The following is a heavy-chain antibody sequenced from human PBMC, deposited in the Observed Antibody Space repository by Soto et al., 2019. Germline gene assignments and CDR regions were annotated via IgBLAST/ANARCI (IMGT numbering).Heavy chain of an antibody. CDR3: VRENLWSGWD. Sequence: EVQLVESGGGLVQPGGSLRLSCAASGFTFSSSWMHWVRQVPGKGLVWVSRIKNDGSSTNYADSVKGRFTISIDNAKNSLYLQVSSLRVEDTAVYHCVRENLWSGWDWGQGTLVTVSS. D-gene: IGHD3-3*01. CDR2: IKNDGSST. J-gene: IGHJ4*02. CDR1: GFTFSSSW. V-gene: IGHV3-74*01.